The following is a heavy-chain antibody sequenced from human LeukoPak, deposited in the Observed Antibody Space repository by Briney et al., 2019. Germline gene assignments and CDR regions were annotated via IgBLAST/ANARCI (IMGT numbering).Heavy chain of an antibody. CDR2: VTGNGGST. J-gene: IGHJ4*02. CDR1: GFTFSNYA. Sequence: GGSLRLSCAASGFTFSNYAVSWVRQAPGKGLEWVSAVTGNGGSTFYADSVKGRFTISRDNSKNTLYLQMNSLRAEDTAVYYCAKPPFSDSSGFANWGQGTLVTVSS. V-gene: IGHV3-23*01. D-gene: IGHD3-22*01. CDR3: AKPPFSDSSGFAN.